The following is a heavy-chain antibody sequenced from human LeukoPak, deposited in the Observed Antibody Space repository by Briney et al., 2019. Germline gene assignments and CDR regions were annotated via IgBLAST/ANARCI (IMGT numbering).Heavy chain of an antibody. CDR2: ISSSSSYI. CDR3: ATIAVAGSVDY. V-gene: IGHV3-21*01. D-gene: IGHD6-19*01. J-gene: IGHJ4*02. CDR1: GFTFSSYS. Sequence: GGSLRLSCAASGFTFSSYSMSWVRQAPGKGLEWVSSISSSSSYIYYADSVRGRFTISRDNAKNSLYLQMNSLRAEDTAVYYYATIAVAGSVDYWGQGTLVTVSS.